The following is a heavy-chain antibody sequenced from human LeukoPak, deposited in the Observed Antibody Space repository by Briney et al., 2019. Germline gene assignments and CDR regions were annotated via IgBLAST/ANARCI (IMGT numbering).Heavy chain of an antibody. J-gene: IGHJ4*02. CDR3: AKDLYYYVLSTDY. CDR1: GFTFSGSA. CDR2: IRSKANSYAT. Sequence: GGSLRLSCAASGFTFSGSAMHWVRQASGKGLERVGRIRSKANSYATAYAASVKGRFTISRDDSKNTAYLQMNSLKTEDTAVYYCAKDLYYYVLSTDYWGQGTLVTVSS. D-gene: IGHD3-10*02. V-gene: IGHV3-73*01.